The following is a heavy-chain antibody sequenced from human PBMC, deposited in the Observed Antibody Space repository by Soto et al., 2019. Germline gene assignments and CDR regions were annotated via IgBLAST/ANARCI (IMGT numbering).Heavy chain of an antibody. D-gene: IGHD3-22*01. CDR1: GYTFTSYA. J-gene: IGHJ4*02. CDR2: INAGNGNT. Sequence: QVQLVQSGAEVKKPGASVKVSCKASGYTFTSYAMHWVRQAPGQRLEWMGWINAGNGNTKYSQKFQGRVTITRDTSASTAYMELSSLRSEATAVYYCASASLKYSSGYSDLDYWGQGPLVTVSS. V-gene: IGHV1-3*01. CDR3: ASASLKYSSGYSDLDY.